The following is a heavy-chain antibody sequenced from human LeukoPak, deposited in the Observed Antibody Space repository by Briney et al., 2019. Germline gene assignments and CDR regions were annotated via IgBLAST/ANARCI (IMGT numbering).Heavy chain of an antibody. CDR2: ISYDGSNK. V-gene: IGHV3-30*18. Sequence: GGSLRLSCAATGFTFSRYGMHWVRQAPGKGLEWVAQISYDGSNKHYGDSVKGRFTIARDNSKNTLFLQMNSLRGEDTAVYYCAKEGRRYFDYWGRGNLVTVST. CDR1: GFTFSRYG. CDR3: AKEGRRYFDY. J-gene: IGHJ4*02.